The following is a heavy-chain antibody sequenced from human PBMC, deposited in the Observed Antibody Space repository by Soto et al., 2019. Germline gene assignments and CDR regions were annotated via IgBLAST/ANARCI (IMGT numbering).Heavy chain of an antibody. J-gene: IGHJ5*02. Sequence: VGSLRLSCAASGFTFSSYAMSWVRQAPGKGLEWVSAISGSGGSTYYADSVKGRFTISRDNSKNTLYLQMNSLRAEDTAVYYCAKMPHTSSGPADNWFDPWGQGTLVTVSS. CDR3: AKMPHTSSGPADNWFDP. CDR1: GFTFSSYA. CDR2: ISGSGGST. V-gene: IGHV3-23*01. D-gene: IGHD6-19*01.